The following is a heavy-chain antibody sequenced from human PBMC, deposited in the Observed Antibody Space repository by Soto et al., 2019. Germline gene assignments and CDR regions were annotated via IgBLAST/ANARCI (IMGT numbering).Heavy chain of an antibody. J-gene: IGHJ4*02. D-gene: IGHD1-26*01. Sequence: ASVKVSCKASGYSFTSLDINWVRQTAGQGLEWMGWMQPSTGRTGYAQKFQGRVTMARDTSINTAYMELTTLTSDDTAFYYCARGVSAGVDYWGQGTLVTVSS. CDR1: GYSFTSLD. CDR2: MQPSTGRT. V-gene: IGHV1-8*01. CDR3: ARGVSAGVDY.